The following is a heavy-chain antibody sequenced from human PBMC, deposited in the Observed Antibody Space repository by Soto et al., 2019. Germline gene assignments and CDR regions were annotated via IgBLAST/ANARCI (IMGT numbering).Heavy chain of an antibody. CDR2: IIPIFGTA. V-gene: IGHV1-69*01. D-gene: IGHD4-17*01. Sequence: QVQLVQSGAEVKKPGSSVKVSCKASGGTFSSYAISWVRQAPGQGLEWMGGIIPIFGTANYAQKFQGRVTITADESTSTAYMELSSLRSGDTAVYYCASRDTVTTRSPYYGMDVWGQGTTVTVSS. CDR1: GGTFSSYA. J-gene: IGHJ6*02. CDR3: ASRDTVTTRSPYYGMDV.